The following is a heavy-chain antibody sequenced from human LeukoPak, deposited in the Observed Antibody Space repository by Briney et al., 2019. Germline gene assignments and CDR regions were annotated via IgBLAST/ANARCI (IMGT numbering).Heavy chain of an antibody. CDR3: GRGADSSSSGDY. CDR2: IYTSGST. V-gene: IGHV4-4*07. J-gene: IGHJ4*02. D-gene: IGHD6-6*01. CDR1: GGSFSSYY. Sequence: SETLSLTCTVSGGSFSSYYWSWIRQPAGKGLEWIWRIYTSGSTNYNPSLNSLVTMQVDTAKNQFPLKLSSVTAADTAVYYGGRGADSSSSGDYWGQGTLVTVSS.